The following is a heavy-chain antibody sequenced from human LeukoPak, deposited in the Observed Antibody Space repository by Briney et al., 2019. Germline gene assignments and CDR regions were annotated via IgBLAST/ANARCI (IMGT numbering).Heavy chain of an antibody. CDR1: GGSISSYY. D-gene: IGHD4-17*01. V-gene: IGHV4-4*07. CDR2: IYTSGST. Sequence: SETPSLTCTVSGGSISSYYWSWIRQPAGKGLEWIGRIYTSGSTNYNPSLKSRVTMSVDTSKNQFSLKLSSVTAADTAVYYCARDRGDYGDYVYFDPWGQGTLVTVSS. CDR3: ARDRGDYGDYVYFDP. J-gene: IGHJ5*02.